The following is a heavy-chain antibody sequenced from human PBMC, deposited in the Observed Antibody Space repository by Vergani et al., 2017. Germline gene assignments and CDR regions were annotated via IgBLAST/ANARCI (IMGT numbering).Heavy chain of an antibody. Sequence: EVQLLESGGGLVQPGGSLRLSCAASGFTFSTYAMNWVRQAPGKGLEWVSAISGRGGSTYYADSVKGRFTISRDNSKNTLYLQMNSLKTEDIGVYYCTAVPRYCGDGSCYWLRDHHYYGMDVWGQGTTVTVSS. D-gene: IGHD2-21*01. J-gene: IGHJ6*02. CDR3: TAVPRYCGDGSCYWLRDHHYYGMDV. CDR1: GFTFSTYA. V-gene: IGHV3-23*01. CDR2: ISGRGGST.